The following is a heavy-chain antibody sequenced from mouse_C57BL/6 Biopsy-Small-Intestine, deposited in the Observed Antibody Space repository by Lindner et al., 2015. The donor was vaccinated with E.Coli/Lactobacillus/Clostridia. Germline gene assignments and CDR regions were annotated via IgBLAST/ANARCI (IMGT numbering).Heavy chain of an antibody. CDR1: DYSFTDYY. D-gene: IGHD2-1*01. CDR2: INPSTGGT. Sequence: VQLQESGPELVKPGASVKISCKASDYSFTDYYMHWVKQSPEKTLEWIGEINPSTGGTTYNQKFKAKATLTVDKSSSTAYMQLKSLTSEDSAVYYCVRCDGNYVWLAYWGQGTLVTVSA. CDR3: VRCDGNYVWLAY. V-gene: IGHV1-42*01. J-gene: IGHJ3*01.